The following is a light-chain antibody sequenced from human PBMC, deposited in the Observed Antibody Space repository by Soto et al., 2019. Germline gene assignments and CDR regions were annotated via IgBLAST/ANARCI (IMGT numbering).Light chain of an antibody. CDR2: AAS. V-gene: IGKV1-39*01. CDR1: QSISSY. CDR3: QQSYTAPLT. J-gene: IGKJ4*01. Sequence: DIQMTQSPSSLSASVGDRVTITCRASQSISSYLNWYQQKPGKAPKLMIYAASSLQRGVPSRFSGRGSGTDFTLTIISLQPEDFAAYYCQQSYTAPLTFGGGTKVYLK.